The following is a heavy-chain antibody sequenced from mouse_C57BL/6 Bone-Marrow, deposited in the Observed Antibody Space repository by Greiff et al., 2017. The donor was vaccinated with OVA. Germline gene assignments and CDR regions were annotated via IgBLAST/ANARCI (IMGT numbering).Heavy chain of an antibody. CDR3: ARWGLRSFLYDAMDY. J-gene: IGHJ4*01. D-gene: IGHD2-4*01. Sequence: QVQLQQPGAELVKPGASVKLSCKASGYTFTSYWMHWVKQRPGQGLAWIGMIHPNSGSTNYNEKFKSKATLTVDKSSSTAYMQLSSLTSEDSAVYYCARWGLRSFLYDAMDYWGQGTSVTVSS. V-gene: IGHV1-64*01. CDR2: IHPNSGST. CDR1: GYTFTSYW.